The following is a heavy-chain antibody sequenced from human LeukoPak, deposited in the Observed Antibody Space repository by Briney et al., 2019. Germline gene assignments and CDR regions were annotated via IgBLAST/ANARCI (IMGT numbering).Heavy chain of an antibody. CDR1: GGSISSGGYD. D-gene: IGHD5-18*01. Sequence: PSETLSLTCTVSGGSISSGGYDWSWIRQDRGKGLEWIGYIYYSGSTYYNPSLESRVNISVDTCKSQFSLKLSSVTAAGTAVYYCERGWILTSLDYWGQGTLVTVSS. CDR2: IYYSGST. V-gene: IGHV4-31*03. J-gene: IGHJ4*02. CDR3: ERGWILTSLDY.